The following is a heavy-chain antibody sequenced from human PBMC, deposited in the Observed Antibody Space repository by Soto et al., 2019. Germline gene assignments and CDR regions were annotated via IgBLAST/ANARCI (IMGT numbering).Heavy chain of an antibody. Sequence: EIELLESGGGLVQPGGSLRLSCAASGFTFTTYAMGWVRQAPGKGLEWVSSISGSGAGTFYADSVKGRFTISRDNAKKMVYLQMNGLRADDTAVYYCAKEAVTVAGNNFDSWGQGTLVTVSS. CDR2: ISGSGAGT. V-gene: IGHV3-23*01. CDR1: GFTFTTYA. CDR3: AKEAVTVAGNNFDS. D-gene: IGHD6-19*01. J-gene: IGHJ4*02.